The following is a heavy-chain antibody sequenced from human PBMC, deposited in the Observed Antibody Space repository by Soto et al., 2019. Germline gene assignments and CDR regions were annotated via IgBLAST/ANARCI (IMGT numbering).Heavy chain of an antibody. CDR3: ARDVVDLTPYDFWSGYSNQRFRRWFDP. CDR1: GGSISSYY. V-gene: IGHV4-59*01. J-gene: IGHJ5*02. D-gene: IGHD3-3*01. Sequence: PSETLSLTCTVSGGSISSYYWSWIRQPPGKGLEWIGYIYYSGSTNYNPSLKSRVTISVDTSKNQFSLKLSSVTAADTAVYYCARDVVDLTPYDFWSGYSNQRFRRWFDPWGQGTLVTVSS. CDR2: IYYSGST.